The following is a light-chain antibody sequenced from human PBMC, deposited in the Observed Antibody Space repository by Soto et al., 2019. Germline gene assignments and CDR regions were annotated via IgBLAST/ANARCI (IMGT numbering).Light chain of an antibody. CDR1: SSNIGNNY. CDR3: GTWDSSLSAAV. Sequence: QSVLTQPPSVSPAPGQKVTISCSGSSSNIGNNYVSWYQQLPGTAPKLLIYDNNKRPSGIPDRFSGSKSGTSATLGITGLQTGDEADYYCGTWDSSLSAAVFGGGTKLTVL. J-gene: IGLJ2*01. CDR2: DNN. V-gene: IGLV1-51*01.